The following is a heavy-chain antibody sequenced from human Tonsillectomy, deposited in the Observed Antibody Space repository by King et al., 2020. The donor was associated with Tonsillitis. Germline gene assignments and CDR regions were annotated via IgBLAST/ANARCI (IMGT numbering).Heavy chain of an antibody. D-gene: IGHD2-21*02. J-gene: IGHJ4*02. Sequence: QLVQSGAEVKKPGASVKVSCKASGYTFTAYYIHWLRQAPGQGLEWMAWIKXNSGATDNAQKFQGRVTMTWDTAISTAYMELSRLRSDDTAVYYCARNCGGDCYVDFDYWGQGTLVTVSS. CDR2: IKXNSGAT. V-gene: IGHV1-2*02. CDR1: GYTFTAYY. CDR3: ARNCGGDCYVDFDY.